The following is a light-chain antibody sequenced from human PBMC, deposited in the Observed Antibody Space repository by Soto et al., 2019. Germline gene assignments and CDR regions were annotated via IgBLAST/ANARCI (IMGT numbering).Light chain of an antibody. J-gene: IGKJ3*01. CDR1: QSVSSN. V-gene: IGKV3-15*01. CDR3: QQYNNWSPFT. CDR2: GGS. Sequence: EIVMTQSPATLSVSPGERATLSCRASQSVSSNLAWYQQKPGQAPRLLIYGGSTRATGIPARFSGSGSGTEFTPTISSLQSEDFSVYYCQQYNNWSPFTFGPGTKVDIK.